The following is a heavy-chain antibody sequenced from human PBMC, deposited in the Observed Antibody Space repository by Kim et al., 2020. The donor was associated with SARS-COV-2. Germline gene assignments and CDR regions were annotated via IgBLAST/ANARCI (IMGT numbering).Heavy chain of an antibody. CDR3: ARDHGWEAYCGGDCYPPYNWFDP. CDR2: ISSSGSTI. Sequence: GGSLRLSCAASGFTFSSYEMNWVRQAPGKGLEWVSYISSSGSTIYYADSVKGRFTISRDNAKNSLYLQMNSLRAEDTAVYYCARDHGWEAYCGGDCYPPYNWFDPWGQGTLVTVSS. V-gene: IGHV3-48*03. CDR1: GFTFSSYE. J-gene: IGHJ5*02. D-gene: IGHD2-21*02.